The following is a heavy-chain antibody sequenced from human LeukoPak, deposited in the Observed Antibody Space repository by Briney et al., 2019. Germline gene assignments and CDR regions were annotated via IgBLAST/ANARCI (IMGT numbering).Heavy chain of an antibody. V-gene: IGHV1-2*02. Sequence: GASVKVSCKASVCTFTGYYMHWVRLAPGQGLEWIGWINPNSGGTNYAQRFQGRVTMTRDTSTSTAYMELSRLRSDHTAVYYCARVPIYCGWYFDLWGRGTLVTVSS. J-gene: IGHJ2*01. CDR2: INPNSGGT. CDR3: ARVPIYCGWYFDL. CDR1: VCTFTGYY. D-gene: IGHD2-15*01.